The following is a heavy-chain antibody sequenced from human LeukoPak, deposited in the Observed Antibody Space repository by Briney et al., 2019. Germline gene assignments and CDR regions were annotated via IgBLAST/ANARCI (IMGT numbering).Heavy chain of an antibody. Sequence: SETLSLTCTVSDDSIHTVLYYWSWIRQPPGKGLEWIGYIYYSGSTNYNPSLKSRVTISVDTSKNQFSLKLSSVTAADTAVYYCARLAGDYYDSSGYYYYYYYMDVWGKGTMVTVSS. D-gene: IGHD3-22*01. CDR1: DDSIHTVLYY. CDR2: IYYSGST. CDR3: ARLAGDYYDSSGYYYYYYYMDV. J-gene: IGHJ6*03. V-gene: IGHV4-61*01.